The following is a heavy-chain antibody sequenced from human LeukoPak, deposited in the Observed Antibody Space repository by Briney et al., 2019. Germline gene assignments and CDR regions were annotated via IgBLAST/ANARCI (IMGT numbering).Heavy chain of an antibody. V-gene: IGHV3-7*05. CDR3: FGGASSST. CDR1: GLTFSPSW. J-gene: IGHJ5*02. CDR2: ISPDGSAK. Sequence: GGSLRLSCAASGLTFSPSWMFWARQAPGRGLQWVATISPDGSAKYYVDSVRGRFSISRDNAKNFLYLQMTSLGAEDTAVYYCFGGASSSTWGQGTLVTVSS. D-gene: IGHD4/OR15-4a*01.